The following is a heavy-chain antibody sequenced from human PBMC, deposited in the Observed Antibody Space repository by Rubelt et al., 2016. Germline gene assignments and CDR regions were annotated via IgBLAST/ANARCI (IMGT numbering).Heavy chain of an antibody. Sequence: GGLVQPGRSLRLSCTASGFTFSDHYMDWVRQAPGKGLEWVGRTRNKAKGYTTEYAASVKGRFTISRDDSKNSLYLQLNSLKTEDTAVYYCARVRGSSWASSFFDSWGQGTLVTVSS. CDR1: GFTFSDHY. J-gene: IGHJ4*02. D-gene: IGHD6-13*01. V-gene: IGHV3-72*01. CDR3: ARVRGSSWASSFFDS. CDR2: TRNKAKGYTT.